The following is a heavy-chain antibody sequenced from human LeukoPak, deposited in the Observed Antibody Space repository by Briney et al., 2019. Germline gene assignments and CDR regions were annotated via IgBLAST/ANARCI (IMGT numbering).Heavy chain of an antibody. D-gene: IGHD1-26*01. J-gene: IGHJ4*02. CDR1: GGSISSSNSY. V-gene: IGHV4-39*07. CDR2: IYTSGST. Sequence: SETLSLTCTVSGGSISSSNSYWGWIRQPPGQGLEWIGRIYTSGSTNYNPSLKSRVTMSVDTSKNQFSLKLSSVTAADTAVYYCARGEWELSHFDYWGQGTLVTVSS. CDR3: ARGEWELSHFDY.